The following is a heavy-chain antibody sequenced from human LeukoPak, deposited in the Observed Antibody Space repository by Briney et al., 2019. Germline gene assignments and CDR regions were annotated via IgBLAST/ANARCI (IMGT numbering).Heavy chain of an antibody. V-gene: IGHV3-48*01. CDR3: AKALGTGLLSSAFDI. D-gene: IGHD7-27*01. J-gene: IGHJ3*02. CDR2: ISSSSSTI. Sequence: GGSLRLSCAASGFTFSSYSMNWVRQAPGKGLEWVSYISSSSSTIYYADSVNGRFTISRDNSKNTLYLQMNSLRAEDTAVYYCAKALGTGLLSSAFDIWGQGTMVTVSS. CDR1: GFTFSSYS.